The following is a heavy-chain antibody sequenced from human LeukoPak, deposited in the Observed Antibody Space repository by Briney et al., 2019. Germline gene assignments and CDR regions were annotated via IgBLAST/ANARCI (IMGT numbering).Heavy chain of an antibody. V-gene: IGHV5-51*01. Sequence: GESLKISCKGSGHNFSGYWIGWVRQMPGKGLEWMGIIYPGDSDTAYSPSFQGQVTISVDKSITTAYLQWSSLKASDTAMYYCTRHGNYGYPRPPDSWAQGTLVTVSS. CDR1: GHNFSGYW. D-gene: IGHD3-10*01. CDR3: TRHGNYGYPRPPDS. CDR2: IYPGDSDT. J-gene: IGHJ5*01.